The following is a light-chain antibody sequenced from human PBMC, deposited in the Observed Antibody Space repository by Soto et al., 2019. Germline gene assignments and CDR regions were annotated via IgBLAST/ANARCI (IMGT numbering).Light chain of an antibody. CDR2: DVS. CDR1: SSDVGDYNY. CDR3: ASYTDSTIEM. V-gene: IGLV2-14*01. J-gene: IGLJ3*02. Sequence: QSVLTQPASVSGSPGQSITISCTGTSSDVGDYNYVSWYQQHPGKAPKLMIYDVSHRPSGVSSRFSGSKSGNTASLTISGLQAEDEADYYCASYTDSTIEMFGGGTKVTVL.